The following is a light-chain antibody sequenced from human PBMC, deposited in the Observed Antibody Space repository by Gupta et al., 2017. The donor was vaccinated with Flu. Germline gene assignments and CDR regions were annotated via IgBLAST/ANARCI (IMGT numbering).Light chain of an antibody. CDR1: QSVSSY. CDR2: DAS. V-gene: IGKV3-11*01. Sequence: EIVLTQSPATLSLSPGEGATLSCRASQSVSSYLAWYQQKPGQAPRLLIYDASNRATGIPARFSGSGSGTDFTLTISSLEPEDFAVYYCQQRGTWPYTFGQGTKLEIK. J-gene: IGKJ2*01. CDR3: QQRGTWPYT.